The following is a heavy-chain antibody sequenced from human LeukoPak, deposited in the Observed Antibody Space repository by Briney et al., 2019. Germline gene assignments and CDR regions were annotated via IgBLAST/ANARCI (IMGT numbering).Heavy chain of an antibody. CDR3: ARGHSRRGYSGYDPAQPLGY. CDR2: ISYDGSIE. D-gene: IGHD5-12*01. V-gene: IGHV3-30*14. J-gene: IGHJ4*02. CDR1: GFTFSAYS. Sequence: PGGSLRLSCAASGFTFSAYSMRWVRQAPGKGLDWVAIISYDGSIEHYADSVKGRFTISRDNSKNTLYLQMNSLRAEDTAVYYCARGHSRRGYSGYDPAQPLGYWGQGTLVTVSS.